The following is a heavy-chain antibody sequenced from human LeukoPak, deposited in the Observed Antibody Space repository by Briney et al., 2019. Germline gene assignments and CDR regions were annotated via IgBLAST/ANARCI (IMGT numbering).Heavy chain of an antibody. J-gene: IGHJ6*03. Sequence: SETLSLTCTVSGGSISSSSYYWGWIRQPPGKGLEWIGSIYYSGSTYYNPSLKSRVTISVDTSKNQFSLKLSSVTAADTAVYYCARDATYYDILTGYPRPNYYMDVWGKGTTVTVSS. D-gene: IGHD3-9*01. CDR3: ARDATYYDILTGYPRPNYYMDV. CDR2: IYYSGST. CDR1: GGSISSSSYY. V-gene: IGHV4-39*07.